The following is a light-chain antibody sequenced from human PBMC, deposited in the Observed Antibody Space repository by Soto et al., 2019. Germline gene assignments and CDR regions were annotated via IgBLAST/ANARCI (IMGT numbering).Light chain of an antibody. V-gene: IGKV3-20*01. Sequence: IVLTQSPGFLSLSPGERATLSCRASQSVSNNYLAWYQQKPGQAPKLLIYGASVRATGIPDRFSGSGSGTDFTLTITRLEPEDFAVYYCQRYGSSPGLFTFGPGTRVDIK. CDR2: GAS. CDR3: QRYGSSPGLFT. J-gene: IGKJ3*01. CDR1: QSVSNNY.